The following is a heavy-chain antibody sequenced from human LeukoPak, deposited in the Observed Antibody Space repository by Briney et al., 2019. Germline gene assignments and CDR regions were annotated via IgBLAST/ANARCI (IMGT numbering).Heavy chain of an antibody. Sequence: PSETLSLTCTVSGASTTSTNDFWAWVRQPLGKALEWLGSINYRGVTHYNPSLGSRVTMSVDTSKISLKVTSVTAADTGVYYCAKADIIVDLYHDLFDIWGQGTTVVVSS. J-gene: IGHJ3*02. CDR1: GASTTSTNDF. CDR2: INYRGVT. V-gene: IGHV4-39*07. D-gene: IGHD2-21*01. CDR3: AKADIIVDLYHDLFDI.